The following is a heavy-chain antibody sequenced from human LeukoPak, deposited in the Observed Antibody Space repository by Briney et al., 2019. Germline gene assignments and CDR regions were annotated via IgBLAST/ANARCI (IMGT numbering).Heavy chain of an antibody. Sequence: SETLSLTCTVSGGSISSYYWSWIRQPPGKGLEWIGYIYYSGSTNYNPSLKSRVTISVDTSKNQFSLKLSSVTAADTAVYYCLAISSWYYFDYWGQGALVTVSS. CDR2: IYYSGST. CDR1: GGSISSYY. J-gene: IGHJ4*02. D-gene: IGHD6-13*01. V-gene: IGHV4-59*01. CDR3: LAISSWYYFDY.